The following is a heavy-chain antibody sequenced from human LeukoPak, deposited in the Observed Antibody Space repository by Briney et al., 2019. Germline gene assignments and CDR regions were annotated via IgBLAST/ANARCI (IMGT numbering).Heavy chain of an antibody. J-gene: IGHJ4*02. Sequence: ASVTVSCKASGYTFTGYYMHWVRQAPGQGLEWMGWINPNRGGTNYAQKFQGWVTMTRDTSISTAYMELSRLRSDDTAVYYCARARYDSSGYFDYWGQGTLVTVSS. CDR3: ARARYDSSGYFDY. CDR1: GYTFTGYY. V-gene: IGHV1-2*04. D-gene: IGHD3-22*01. CDR2: INPNRGGT.